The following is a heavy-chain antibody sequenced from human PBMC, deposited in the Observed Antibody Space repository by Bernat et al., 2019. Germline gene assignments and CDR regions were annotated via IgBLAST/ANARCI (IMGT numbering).Heavy chain of an antibody. V-gene: IGHV3-64D*06. D-gene: IGHD1-1*01. CDR3: VKGWNGDY. J-gene: IGHJ4*02. CDR1: GFSFSGYA. CDR2: INNNGGGT. Sequence: EVQLVASGGGLIQPGGSVRLSCSASGFSFSGYAMHWARQAPGKGLEYVSAINNNGGGTYYADSVKGRFTISRDNSRNTLYLQMSSLRTEDTAVYYCVKGWNGDYCAQGTLVTVSS.